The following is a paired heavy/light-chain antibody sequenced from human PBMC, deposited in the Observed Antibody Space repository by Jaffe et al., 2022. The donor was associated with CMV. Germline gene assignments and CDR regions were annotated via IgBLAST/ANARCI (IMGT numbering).Light chain of an antibody. CDR3: QQHDNLYPRRFT. J-gene: IGKJ3*01. CDR2: DAS. V-gene: IGKV1-33*01. Sequence: DIQMTQSPSSLSASVGDRVTITCQASQDISNYLNWYQQKPGKAPKLLIYDASNLERGVPSRFSGSGSGTDFTFTISSLEPEDIATYYCQQHDNLYPRRFTFGPGTKVDIK. CDR1: QDISNY.
Heavy chain of an antibody. V-gene: IGHV1-69*01. CDR1: RGTFSSYA. Sequence: QVQLVQSGAEVKKPGSSVKVSCKASRGTFSSYAISWVRQAPGQGLEWMGGIIPIFGKTNYAQKFQGRVTITADESTSTAYMELSSLRSEDTAVYYCARDRRDGYNFALGIFDYWGQGTLVTVSS. CDR3: ARDRRDGYNFALGIFDY. D-gene: IGHD5-12*01. CDR2: IIPIFGKT. J-gene: IGHJ4*02.